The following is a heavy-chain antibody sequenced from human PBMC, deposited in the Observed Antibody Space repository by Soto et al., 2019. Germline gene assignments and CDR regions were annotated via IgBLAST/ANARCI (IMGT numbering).Heavy chain of an antibody. Sequence: GGSLRLSCAASAFTLSSYAMSWVRQAPGKGLEWVSAISGSGSSTNYADSVKGRFTISRDNSKNTLYLQMNSLRAEDTALYYWAKRVAGVVDAISGYDFWSAYPPGDYGMDVWGQGTMVTVSS. CDR2: ISGSGSST. D-gene: IGHD3-3*01. V-gene: IGHV3-23*01. J-gene: IGHJ6*02. CDR3: AKRVAGVVDAISGYDFWSAYPPGDYGMDV. CDR1: AFTLSSYA.